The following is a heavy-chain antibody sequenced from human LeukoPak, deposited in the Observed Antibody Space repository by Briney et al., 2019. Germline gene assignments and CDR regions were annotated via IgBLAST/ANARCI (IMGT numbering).Heavy chain of an antibody. CDR2: ISGNHDNT. Sequence: GGSLRLSCAASGFTFTSYAMSWVRQAPGKGLEWVSTISGNHDNTYYADSVNGRFAISRDNSKNTLYLQLNSLRAEDTAVYYCAKDSFTMIQYWGQGTLVTVSS. CDR3: AKDSFTMIQY. CDR1: GFTFTSYA. V-gene: IGHV3-23*01. D-gene: IGHD3-22*01. J-gene: IGHJ4*02.